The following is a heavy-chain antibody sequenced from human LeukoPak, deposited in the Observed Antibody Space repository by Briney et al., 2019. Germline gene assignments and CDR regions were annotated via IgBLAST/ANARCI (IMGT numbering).Heavy chain of an antibody. CDR2: ISGSADNA. V-gene: IGHV3-23*01. Sequence: GGSLRLSCTASGFTLSSYAMSWVRQAPGEGLEWVSTISGSADNANYAEAVKGRFTISRDNSKNTMYLQMNSLRAEDTAVYYCAKQGFGCWGQGTLVTVSS. CDR3: AKQGFGC. J-gene: IGHJ4*02. CDR1: GFTLSSYA.